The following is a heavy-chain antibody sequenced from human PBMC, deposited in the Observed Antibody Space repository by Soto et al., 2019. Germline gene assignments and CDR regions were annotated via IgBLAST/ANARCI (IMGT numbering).Heavy chain of an antibody. CDR2: ISWNSGSI. D-gene: IGHD3-10*01. V-gene: IGHV3-9*01. Sequence: GGSLRLSCAASGFTFDDYAMHWVRQAPGKGLEWVSGISWNSGSIGYADSVKGRFTISRDNAKNSLYLQMNSLRAEDTALYYCAKDNLLLWFGEVAAFDIWGQGTMVTVSS. CDR3: AKDNLLLWFGEVAAFDI. CDR1: GFTFDDYA. J-gene: IGHJ3*02.